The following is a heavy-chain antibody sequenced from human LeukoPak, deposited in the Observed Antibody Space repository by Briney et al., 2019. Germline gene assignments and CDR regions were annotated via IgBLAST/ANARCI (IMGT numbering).Heavy chain of an antibody. D-gene: IGHD6-19*01. CDR3: ARGGWAYRYFDL. J-gene: IGHJ2*01. V-gene: IGHV3-64*01. Sequence: GGSLRLSCAASAFTFSSYAMHWVRHAPGKGLEYVSAISSNGGSTYYANSAKGRFTISRDNSKNTLYLQMGSLRAEDMAVYYCARGGWAYRYFDLWGRGTLVTVSS. CDR1: AFTFSSYA. CDR2: ISSNGGST.